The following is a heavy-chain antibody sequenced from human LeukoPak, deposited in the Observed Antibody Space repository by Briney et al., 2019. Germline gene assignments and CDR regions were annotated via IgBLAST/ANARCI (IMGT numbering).Heavy chain of an antibody. V-gene: IGHV1-69*04. CDR3: ARGNHYYDSSGYYYYYGMDV. CDR2: IIPILGIA. J-gene: IGHJ6*02. CDR1: GGTFSSYA. Sequence: SVKVSCKASGGTFSSYAISWVRQAPGQGLEWMGRIIPILGIANYAQKFQGRVTITADKSTSTAYMELSSLRSEDTAVYYCARGNHYYDSSGYYYYYGMDVWGQGTTVTVSS. D-gene: IGHD3-22*01.